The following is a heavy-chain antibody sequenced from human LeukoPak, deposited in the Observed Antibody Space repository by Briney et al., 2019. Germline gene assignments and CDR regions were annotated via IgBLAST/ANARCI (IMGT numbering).Heavy chain of an antibody. Sequence: ASVTVSCKASGFTFTSSAMQWVRQARGQRLEWIGWIVVGSGNTNYAQKFQERVTITRDMSTSTAYMELSSLRSEDTAVYYCAATSTYGGLTYYYYGMDVWGQGTTVTVSS. D-gene: IGHD4-23*01. CDR2: IVVGSGNT. J-gene: IGHJ6*02. CDR3: AATSTYGGLTYYYYGMDV. CDR1: GFTFTSSA. V-gene: IGHV1-58*02.